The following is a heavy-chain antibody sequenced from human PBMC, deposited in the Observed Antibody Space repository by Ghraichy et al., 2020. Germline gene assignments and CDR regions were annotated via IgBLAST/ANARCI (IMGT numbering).Heavy chain of an antibody. CDR1: GFTFNSYA. CDR2: IGMTGTST. CDR3: AKDSAAVAGKRGGFDI. V-gene: IGHV3-23*01. D-gene: IGHD6-19*01. J-gene: IGHJ3*02. Sequence: ETLSLTCTASGFTFNSYAMNWVRQAPGKGLEWVSGIGMTGTSTYYADSVKGQFTISRDNSKNTVFLQMNSLRAEDTAVYYCAKDSAAVAGKRGGFDIWGQGTMVTVSS.